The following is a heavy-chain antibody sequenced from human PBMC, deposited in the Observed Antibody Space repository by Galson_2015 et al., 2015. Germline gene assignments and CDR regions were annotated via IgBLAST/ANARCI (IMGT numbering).Heavy chain of an antibody. CDR3: ATDLALRGFDY. J-gene: IGHJ4*02. V-gene: IGHV1-24*01. CDR2: FDPEDGET. CDR1: GYTLTELS. Sequence: SCKVSGYTLTELSMHWVRRAPGKGLEWIGGFDPEDGETMYAQKFQGRVTMTEDTSTHTAYMELSSLRSEDTAVYYCATDLALRGFDYWGQGTLVTVSS. D-gene: IGHD3-10*01.